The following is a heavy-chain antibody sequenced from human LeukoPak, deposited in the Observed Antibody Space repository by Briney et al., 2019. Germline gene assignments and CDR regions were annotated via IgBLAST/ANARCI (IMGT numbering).Heavy chain of an antibody. Sequence: PGGSLRLSCAASGFTFSSYWMSWVRQAPGKGLEWVANIKQDGSEKYYVDSVKGRFTISRDNAKNSLYLQMNSLRAEDTAVYYCARETIAVAEDAFDIWGQGTMVIVSS. V-gene: IGHV3-7*01. CDR1: GFTFSSYW. J-gene: IGHJ3*02. CDR2: IKQDGSEK. CDR3: ARETIAVAEDAFDI. D-gene: IGHD6-19*01.